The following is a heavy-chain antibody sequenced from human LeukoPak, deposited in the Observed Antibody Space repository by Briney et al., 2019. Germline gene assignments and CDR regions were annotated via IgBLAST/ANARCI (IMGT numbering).Heavy chain of an antibody. Sequence: PETLSLSCTVSGGSISNYYWSWIRQPPGKGLEWIGYIYYSGSTNYYHTLKSEVTISVDTSKNQFSLKLSYVTAADTAVYYCARDNQDGYCSGGSCSSHMWVDPWGQGTLVTISS. CDR2: IYYSGST. V-gene: IGHV4-59*13. CDR3: ARDNQDGYCSGGSCSSHMWVDP. CDR1: GGSISNYY. J-gene: IGHJ5*02. D-gene: IGHD2-15*01.